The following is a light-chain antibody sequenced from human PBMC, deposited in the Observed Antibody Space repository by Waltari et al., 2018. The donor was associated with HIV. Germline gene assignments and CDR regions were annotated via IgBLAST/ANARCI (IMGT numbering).Light chain of an antibody. CDR1: QSFGSK. CDR3: QQNSYWLPIT. J-gene: IGKJ5*01. CDR2: GAS. Sequence: EIVMTQSPATLSLSPGERATLSCRASQSFGSKLAWYQQKPGQAPRLLIYGASTRATGIPARFSGSGSGMEFTLTISSLQSEDFAVYYCQQNSYWLPITFGQGTRLEI. V-gene: IGKV3-15*01.